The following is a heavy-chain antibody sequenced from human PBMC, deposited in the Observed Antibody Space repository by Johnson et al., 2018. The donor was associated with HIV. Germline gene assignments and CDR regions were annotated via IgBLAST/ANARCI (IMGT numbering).Heavy chain of an antibody. V-gene: IGHV3-15*01. CDR1: GFTFSSAW. CDR2: IKSKTAGGTT. CDR3: TTDWALEWFHNDAFDI. Sequence: VQLLESGGGLVKPGGSLRLSCTASGFTFSSAWMNWVRQAPGKGLEWVGRIKSKTAGGTTDYAAPVKGRFTISRDDSKNTLYLQMNSRKTEDTAVYYCTTDWALEWFHNDAFDIWCQGTMVTVSS. D-gene: IGHD3-3*01. J-gene: IGHJ3*02.